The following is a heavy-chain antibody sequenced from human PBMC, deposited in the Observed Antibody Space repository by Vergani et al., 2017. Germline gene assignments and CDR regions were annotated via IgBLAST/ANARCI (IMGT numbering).Heavy chain of an antibody. Sequence: QVQLVQSGAEVKKPGSSVKVSCKASGGTFSSYAISWVRQAPGQGLEWMGRIIPILGIANYAQKFQGRVTITADKSTSTAYMELSSLRSEDTAVYYCARRIAARHGDWIDPWGQGTLVTVSS. D-gene: IGHD6-13*01. CDR3: ARRIAARHGDWIDP. J-gene: IGHJ5*02. V-gene: IGHV1-69*04. CDR1: GGTFSSYA. CDR2: IIPILGIA.